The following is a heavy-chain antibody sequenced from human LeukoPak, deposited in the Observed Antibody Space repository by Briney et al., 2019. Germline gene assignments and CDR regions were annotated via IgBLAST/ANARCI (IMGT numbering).Heavy chain of an antibody. J-gene: IGHJ4*02. CDR1: GGSISSSNW. CDR2: IYHSGST. CDR3: ARGMGSYPTSLFDY. D-gene: IGHD1-26*01. Sequence: PSGTLSLTCAVSGGSISSSNWWSWVRPPPGKGLEWIGEIYHSGSTNYNPSLKSRVTISVDKSKNQFSLKLSSVTAADTAVYYCARGMGSYPTSLFDYWGQGTLVTVSS. V-gene: IGHV4-4*02.